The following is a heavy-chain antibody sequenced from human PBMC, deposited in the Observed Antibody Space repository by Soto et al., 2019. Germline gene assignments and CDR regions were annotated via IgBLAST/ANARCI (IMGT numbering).Heavy chain of an antibody. CDR3: ARPYCSGGSCYFDY. CDR1: GGSISSYY. V-gene: IGHV4-59*08. CDR2: IYYSGST. Sequence: PSETLSLTCTVSGGSISSYYWSWIRQPPGKGLEWIGYIYYSGSTNYNPSLKSRVTISVDTSKNQFSLKLSSVTAADTAVYYCARPYCSGGSCYFDYWGQGTLVTVSS. D-gene: IGHD2-15*01. J-gene: IGHJ4*02.